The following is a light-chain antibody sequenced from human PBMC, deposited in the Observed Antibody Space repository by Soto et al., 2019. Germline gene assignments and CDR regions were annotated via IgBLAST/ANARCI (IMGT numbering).Light chain of an antibody. CDR2: DAS. Sequence: EIVLTQSPATLSLSPGERATLSCRARQSVKNYLAWDQQKPGQAPRLLIYDASNRATGIPARFSGSGSGTDFTLTISSLEPEDSAVDYCRPRSNGPPVTCGGGTKVEIK. CDR3: RPRSNGPPVT. J-gene: IGKJ4*02. V-gene: IGKV3-11*01. CDR1: QSVKNY.